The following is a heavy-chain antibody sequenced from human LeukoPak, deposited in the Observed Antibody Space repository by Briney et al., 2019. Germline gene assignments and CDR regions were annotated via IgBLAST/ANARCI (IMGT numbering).Heavy chain of an antibody. CDR2: INSGGST. D-gene: IGHD3-22*01. CDR3: ARYDSSGYYYVPLGY. J-gene: IGHJ4*02. CDR1: GFTFSSYA. Sequence: PGGSLRLSCAASGFTFSSYAMSWVRQAPGKGLEWVSAINSGGSTYYADSVKGRFTISRDNSKNTLYLQMYSLRAEDTALYYCARYDSSGYYYVPLGYWGQGTLVTVSS. V-gene: IGHV3-23*01.